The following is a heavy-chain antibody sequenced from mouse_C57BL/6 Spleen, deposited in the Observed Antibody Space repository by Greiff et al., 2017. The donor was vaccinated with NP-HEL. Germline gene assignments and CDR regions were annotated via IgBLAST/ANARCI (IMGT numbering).Heavy chain of an antibody. CDR3: TTASPVGDY. CDR1: GFNIKDDY. Sequence: EVRLQQSGAELVRPGASVKLSCTASGFNIKDDYMHWVKQRPEQGLEWIGGIDPENGDTEYASKFQGKATITADTSSNTAYLQLSSLTSEDTAVYYCTTASPVGDYWGQGTTLTVSS. V-gene: IGHV14-4*01. D-gene: IGHD1-1*01. J-gene: IGHJ2*01. CDR2: IDPENGDT.